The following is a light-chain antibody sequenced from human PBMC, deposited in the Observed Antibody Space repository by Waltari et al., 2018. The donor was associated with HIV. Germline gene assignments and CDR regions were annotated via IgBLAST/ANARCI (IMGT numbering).Light chain of an antibody. V-gene: IGKV1-6*01. CDR3: RQDSSYSWT. Sequence: AIQMTPSPSPLSVSVGDTVSLSFRASQGIGNDLGWYQQKPGKAPNLLIFAASKLQDGVPSRFSGSGSGTDFTLTISNLQPEDFATYYCRQDSSYSWTFGQGTRVEVK. J-gene: IGKJ1*01. CDR2: AAS. CDR1: QGIGND.